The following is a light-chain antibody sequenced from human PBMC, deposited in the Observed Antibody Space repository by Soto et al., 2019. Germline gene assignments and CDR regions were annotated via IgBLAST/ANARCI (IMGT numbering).Light chain of an antibody. J-gene: IGKJ4*01. V-gene: IGKV4-1*01. CDR2: WAS. Sequence: DIVMTQSPDSLAVSLGERATINCKSSQSVLYSSNNKNYLAWYQQKPGQPPKLLIYWASTRESGVPDRFSGSGSGTDFTLTISSLQAEDVAVYYCQQYYITPLTFGGGTKXXXK. CDR1: QSVLYSSNNKNY. CDR3: QQYYITPLT.